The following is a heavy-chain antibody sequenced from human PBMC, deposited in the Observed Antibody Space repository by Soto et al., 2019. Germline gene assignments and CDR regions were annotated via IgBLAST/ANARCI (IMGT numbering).Heavy chain of an antibody. D-gene: IGHD4-17*01. J-gene: IGHJ4*02. CDR3: AAVGSSYGDLDY. CDR2: IVVGSGNT. CDR1: GFTFTSSA. Sequence: ASVKVSCKASGFTFTSSAVQWVRQARGQRLEWIGWIVVGSGNTNYAQKFQERVTITRDMSTSTAYMELSSLRSEDTAVYYCAAVGSSYGDLDYWGQGXLVTVSS. V-gene: IGHV1-58*01.